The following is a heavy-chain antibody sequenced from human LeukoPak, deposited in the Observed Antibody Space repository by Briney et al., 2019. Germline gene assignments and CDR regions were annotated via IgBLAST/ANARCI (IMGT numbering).Heavy chain of an antibody. J-gene: IGHJ4*02. CDR1: GFTFSIYW. D-gene: IGHD5-24*01. CDR3: ARRIQGMAPYYFDY. CDR2: ISSDGGST. V-gene: IGHV3-74*01. Sequence: PGVSLRLSCTASGFTFSIYWVHCVRQAPGKGVVWVSRISSDGGSTSYADSVKGRFTISRDNAKNTLYLQMNSLRAEDTAVYYCARRIQGMAPYYFDYWGQGTLVTVSS.